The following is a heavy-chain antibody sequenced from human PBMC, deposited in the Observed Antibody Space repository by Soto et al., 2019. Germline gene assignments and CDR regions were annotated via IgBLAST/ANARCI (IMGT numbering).Heavy chain of an antibody. J-gene: IGHJ6*03. D-gene: IGHD3-10*01. CDR3: AGIHSYVCDYDYMAV. CDR2: IIPILGIA. CDR1: GVTFSSYT. V-gene: IGHV1-69*02. Sequence: SVKVSCKASGVTFSSYTISWVRQAPGQGLEWMGRIIPILGIANYAQKFQGRVTITADKSTSTAYMELSSLRSEDTAVYYCAGIHSYVCDYDYMAVWGKGTTVTVSS.